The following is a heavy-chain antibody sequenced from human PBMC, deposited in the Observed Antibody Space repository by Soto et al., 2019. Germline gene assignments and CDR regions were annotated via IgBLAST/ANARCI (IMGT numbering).Heavy chain of an antibody. J-gene: IGHJ5*02. CDR3: AHRPIVVAGTRGFAWFDP. CDR2: IYWDDDK. CDR1: GFSLSTSGVG. Sequence: QITLKESGPTLVKPTQTLTLTCTFSGFSLSTSGVGVGWIRQPPGKALEWLAFIYWDDDKRYSPSLKSRLTNTKKPSKTQVILTMTTMDPMHTATYYCAHRPIVVAGTRGFAWFDPWGQGTLVTVSS. D-gene: IGHD6-19*01. V-gene: IGHV2-5*02.